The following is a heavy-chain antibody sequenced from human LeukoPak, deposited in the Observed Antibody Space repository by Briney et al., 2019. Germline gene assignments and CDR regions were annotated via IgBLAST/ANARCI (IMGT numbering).Heavy chain of an antibody. CDR3: ASGNYYDSSVYYEPKFDY. CDR2: IYYSGST. V-gene: IGHV4-59*01. Sequence: SETLSLTCTVSGGSISSYHWSWVRQPPGKGLEWIGYIYYSGSTNYNPSLKSRVTISVDTSKNQFSLRLSSVTAADTAVYYCASGNYYDSSVYYEPKFDYWGQGTLVTVSS. J-gene: IGHJ4*02. CDR1: GGSISSYH. D-gene: IGHD3-22*01.